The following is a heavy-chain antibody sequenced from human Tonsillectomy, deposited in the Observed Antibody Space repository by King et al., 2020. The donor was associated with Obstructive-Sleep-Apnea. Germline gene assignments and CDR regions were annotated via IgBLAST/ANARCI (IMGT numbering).Heavy chain of an antibody. CDR2: IYYSGST. V-gene: IGHV4-28*01. CDR3: ARVTRDNWFDP. J-gene: IGHJ5*02. Sequence: QLQESGPGLVKPSDTLSLTCAVSGYSITTNNWWGWIRQPPGKGLEWIGYIYYSGSTYYNPSLKSPVTMSVDTSKNQFSLNLSSVTAVDTAVYYCARVTRDNWFDPWGQGTLVTVSS. CDR1: GYSITTNNW. D-gene: IGHD4-11*01.